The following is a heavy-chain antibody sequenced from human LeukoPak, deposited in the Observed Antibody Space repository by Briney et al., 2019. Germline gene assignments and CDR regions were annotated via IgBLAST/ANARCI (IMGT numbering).Heavy chain of an antibody. CDR1: GFTFSNYA. CDR3: ASLDTAKQPLANH. J-gene: IGHJ5*02. CDR2: IYSGDST. V-gene: IGHV3-23*03. D-gene: IGHD5-18*01. Sequence: SGGSLRLSCAASGFTFSNYAMSWVRQAPGKGLECVSVIYSGDSTYYADSVKGRFTISKDSAKNSLYLQMNSLRVEDTAMYYCASLDTAKQPLANHWGQGTLVTVSS.